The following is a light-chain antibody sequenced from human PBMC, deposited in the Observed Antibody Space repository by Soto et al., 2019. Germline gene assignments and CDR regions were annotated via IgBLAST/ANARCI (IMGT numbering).Light chain of an antibody. V-gene: IGKV1-9*01. Sequence: IQLTQSPSSLSASVGDRVTITCRASQGISSYLAWYQQKPGKAPKLLIYAASTLQSGVPPRFSGSGSGTDFTLTISSLQPEDFATYHCQQLNSYPPTFGQGTRLEIK. CDR3: QQLNSYPPT. CDR2: AAS. CDR1: QGISSY. J-gene: IGKJ5*01.